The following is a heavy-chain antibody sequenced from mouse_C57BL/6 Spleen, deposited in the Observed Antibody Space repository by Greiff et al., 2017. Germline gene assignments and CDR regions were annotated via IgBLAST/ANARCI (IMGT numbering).Heavy chain of an antibody. CDR2: IRNKANGYTT. CDR1: GFTFTDYY. D-gene: IGHD1-2*01. V-gene: IGHV7-3*01. J-gene: IGHJ2*01. CDR3: ARYHYDGDYFDD. Sequence: EVKLMESGGGLVQPGGSLSLSCAASGFTFTDYYMSWVRQPPGKALEWLGFIRNKANGYTTEYSASVKGRFTISRDNSQSILYLQMNALRAEDSATYYCARYHYDGDYFDDWGQGTTLTVSS.